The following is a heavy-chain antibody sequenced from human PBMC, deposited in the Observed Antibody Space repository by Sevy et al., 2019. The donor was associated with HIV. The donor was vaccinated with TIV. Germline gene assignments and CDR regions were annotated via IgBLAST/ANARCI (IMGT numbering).Heavy chain of an antibody. D-gene: IGHD6-13*01. Sequence: SETLSLTCAVYGGSFSGYYWSWIRQPPGKGLEWIGEINHNGSTNYNPSLKSRVTISAETSKNQFSLNLGSVTAADTAVYYCAREGYSLGMYVWGQGTTVTVSS. CDR1: GGSFSGYY. V-gene: IGHV4-34*01. CDR3: AREGYSLGMYV. CDR2: INHNGST. J-gene: IGHJ6*02.